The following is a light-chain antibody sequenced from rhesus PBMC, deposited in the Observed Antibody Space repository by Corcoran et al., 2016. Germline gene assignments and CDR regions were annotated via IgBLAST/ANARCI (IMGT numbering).Light chain of an antibody. CDR2: DAS. CDR1: QSVGSN. V-gene: IGKV3-42*02. Sequence: ETVVTQSPATLSLSPGERATLSCRASQSVGSNLAWYQQKPGQAPKLLNYDASSRATGIPDRFSESVSGTEFTLTSSSLEPEDVGGYYCQQYTNWNSFGQGTKVEIK. J-gene: IGKJ2*01. CDR3: QQYTNWNS.